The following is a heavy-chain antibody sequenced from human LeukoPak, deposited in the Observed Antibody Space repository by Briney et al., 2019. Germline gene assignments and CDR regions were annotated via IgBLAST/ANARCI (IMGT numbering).Heavy chain of an antibody. D-gene: IGHD3-3*01. V-gene: IGHV1-18*01. Sequence: ASVKVSCTASGYTFTIYGISWVRQAPGQGLEWMGWISAYNGNTNYAQKLQGRVTMTTDTSTSTAYMELRSLRSDDTTVYYCARIRYYDFWSGYFRAPGDYWGQGTLVTVSS. CDR1: GYTFTIYG. J-gene: IGHJ4*02. CDR3: ARIRYYDFWSGYFRAPGDY. CDR2: ISAYNGNT.